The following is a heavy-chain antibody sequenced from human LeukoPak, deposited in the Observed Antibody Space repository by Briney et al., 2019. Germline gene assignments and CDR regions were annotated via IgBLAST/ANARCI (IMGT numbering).Heavy chain of an antibody. CDR2: FDPEAGET. V-gene: IGHV1-24*01. D-gene: IGHD3-10*01. J-gene: IGHJ6*04. CDR1: GYTLTELS. Sequence: ASVKVSCKVSGYTLTELSMHWVRQAPGKGLEWMGGFDPEAGETIYAQKFQGRVTMIEATSTDTAYMELSSLSSENTAVYYCATGITMVRGGFDYYYGMDVWGKGTTVTVSS. CDR3: ATGITMVRGGFDYYYGMDV.